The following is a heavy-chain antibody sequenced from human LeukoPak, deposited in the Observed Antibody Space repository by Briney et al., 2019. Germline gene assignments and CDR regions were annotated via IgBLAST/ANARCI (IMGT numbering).Heavy chain of an antibody. J-gene: IGHJ1*01. V-gene: IGHV1-46*01. CDR1: GYTFTSYY. Sequence: ASVKVSCKASGYTFTSYYMHWVRQAPGQGLEWMGIINPSGGSTSYAQKFQGRVTMTRDTSTSTVYMELSSLRSEDTAVYYCASESSTSCYTCRYFQHWGQGTLVTVSS. CDR2: INPSGGST. D-gene: IGHD2-2*02. CDR3: ASESSTSCYTCRYFQH.